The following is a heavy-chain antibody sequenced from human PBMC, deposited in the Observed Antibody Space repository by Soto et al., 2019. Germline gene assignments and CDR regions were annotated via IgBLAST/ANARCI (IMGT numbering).Heavy chain of an antibody. D-gene: IGHD6-19*01. V-gene: IGHV1-18*04. CDR1: GYTFTSYG. CDR2: ISAYNGNT. Sequence: GASVKVSCKASGYTFTSYGISWVRQAPGQGLEWMGWISAYNGNTNYAQKLQGRVTMTTDTSTSTAYMELRSLRSDDTAVYYCAREGGPAVAGNEFDYWGQGTLVTVSS. J-gene: IGHJ4*02. CDR3: AREGGPAVAGNEFDY.